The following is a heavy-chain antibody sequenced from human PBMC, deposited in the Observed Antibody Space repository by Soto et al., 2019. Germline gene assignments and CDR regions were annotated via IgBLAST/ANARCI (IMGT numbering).Heavy chain of an antibody. CDR3: AREKQWLPTVVYYFDY. V-gene: IGHV1-69*06. CDR2: IIPIFGTA. Sequence: QVQLVQSGAEVKKPGSSVQVSCKASGGTFSSYAISWVRQAPGQGREWLGGIIPIFGTANYAQKFQGRVTITADKSTSTAYRGLSSLRSEDTAVYYCAREKQWLPTVVYYFDYWGQGTLVTVSS. CDR1: GGTFSSYA. D-gene: IGHD6-19*01. J-gene: IGHJ4*02.